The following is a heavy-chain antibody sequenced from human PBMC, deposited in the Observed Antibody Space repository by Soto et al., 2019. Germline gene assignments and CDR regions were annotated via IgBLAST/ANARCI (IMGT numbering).Heavy chain of an antibody. J-gene: IGHJ4*02. CDR1: GFTFSSYA. D-gene: IGHD1-26*01. V-gene: IGHV3-30-3*01. Sequence: QPGGSLRLSCAASGFTFSSYAMHWVRQAPGKGLEWVAVISYDGSNKYYADSVKGRFTISRDNSKNTLYLQMNSLRAEDTAVYYCAREGGGSFFDYWGQGTLVTVSS. CDR3: AREGGGSFFDY. CDR2: ISYDGSNK.